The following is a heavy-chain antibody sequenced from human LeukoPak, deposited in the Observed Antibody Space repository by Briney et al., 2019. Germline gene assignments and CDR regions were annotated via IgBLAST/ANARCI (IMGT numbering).Heavy chain of an antibody. Sequence: GESLKISCKGSGYSFSDYWIAWVRQMPGKGMEWMGFVYPGDSDSRYRPSFHGQVTFSADKANSTAYLQWNSLKASDTAIYYCARHPPGWMVRPYCFDSWGQGTLVTVSS. V-gene: IGHV5-51*01. D-gene: IGHD3-10*01. CDR1: GYSFSDYW. CDR3: ARHPPGWMVRPYCFDS. J-gene: IGHJ4*02. CDR2: VYPGDSDS.